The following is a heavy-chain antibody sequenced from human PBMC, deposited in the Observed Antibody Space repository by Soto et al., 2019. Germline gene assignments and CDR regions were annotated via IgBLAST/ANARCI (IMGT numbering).Heavy chain of an antibody. CDR2: IYHSGST. J-gene: IGHJ4*02. CDR1: GGSISSGGYS. D-gene: IGHD3-10*01. Sequence: SETLSLTCAVSGGSISSGGYSWSWIRQPPGKGLEWIGYIYHSGSTYYNPSLKSRVTISVDTSKNQFSLKLSSVTAADTAVYYCARIGWFGEPNSYYFDYWGQGTLVTVSS. CDR3: ARIGWFGEPNSYYFDY. V-gene: IGHV4-30-2*02.